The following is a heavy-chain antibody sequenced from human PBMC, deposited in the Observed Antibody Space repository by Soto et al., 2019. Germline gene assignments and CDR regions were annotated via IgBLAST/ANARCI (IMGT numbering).Heavy chain of an antibody. J-gene: IGHJ5*02. CDR1: GFTFTTYW. D-gene: IGHD3-10*01. CDR3: TRGTLDGVIRVIIVAP. V-gene: IGHV3-7*03. CDR2: IKPDGSEK. Sequence: PGGSLRLSCATSGFTFTTYWIAWVRQAPGKGLEWVANIKPDGSEKNYVDSVEGRFTVSRDDAKKSVYLQMNSLRAEDTAMYYCTRGTLDGVIRVIIVAPWGQGTLVTVSS.